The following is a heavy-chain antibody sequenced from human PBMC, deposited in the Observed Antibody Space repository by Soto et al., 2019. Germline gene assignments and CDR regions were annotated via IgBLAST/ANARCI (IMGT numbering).Heavy chain of an antibody. CDR2: IYYTGST. CDR3: ARAQGNYYDGSGVTFFLGDYFDY. D-gene: IGHD3-22*01. V-gene: IGHV4-61*01. Sequence: QVQLQESGPGLVKPSETLSLTCTVSGGSVSSGSYYWSWIRQPPGEGLEWIGYIYYTGSTNYNPSLKSRVTMSVDTSKNQFSLNLSSVTAADTAVYYCARAQGNYYDGSGVTFFLGDYFDYWGQGTLVTVSS. J-gene: IGHJ4*02. CDR1: GGSVSSGSYY.